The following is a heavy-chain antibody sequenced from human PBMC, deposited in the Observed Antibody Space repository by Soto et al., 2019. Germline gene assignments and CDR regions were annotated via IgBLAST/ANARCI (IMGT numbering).Heavy chain of an antibody. CDR3: VRRVSGNYDY. D-gene: IGHD1-7*01. J-gene: IGHJ4*02. CDR2: ISSNGGTT. CDR1: GFTFSSYD. Sequence: EVQLAESGGGMVQPGGSLRLSCVASGFTFSSYDMHWVRQAPGKGLEYVSSISSNGGTTYYGNSVKGTFTISRDNSTNTLYLQRGSLRAEDMAVYYCVRRVSGNYDYWGQGTLVTVSS. V-gene: IGHV3-64*01.